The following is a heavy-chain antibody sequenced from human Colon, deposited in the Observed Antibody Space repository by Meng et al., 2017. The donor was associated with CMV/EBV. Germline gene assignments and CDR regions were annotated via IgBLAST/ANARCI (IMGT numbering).Heavy chain of an antibody. CDR2: IKRQKDGETT. V-gene: IGHV3-15*01. CDR3: ASLLVVPASNYDY. Sequence: SGFSLSNDWMSWVRQAPGKGLEWVGSIKRQKDGETTDYAAPVKGRFTISRHDSKNTVYLEMNTLRAEDTAVYYCASLLVVPASNYDYWGQGTLVTVSS. J-gene: IGHJ4*02. CDR1: GFSLSNDW. D-gene: IGHD2-2*01.